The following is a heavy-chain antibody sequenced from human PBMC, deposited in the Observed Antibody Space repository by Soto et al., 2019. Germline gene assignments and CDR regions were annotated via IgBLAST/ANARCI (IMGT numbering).Heavy chain of an antibody. J-gene: IGHJ4*02. V-gene: IGHV1-2*02. D-gene: IGHD3-22*01. CDR2: INPNSGGT. Sequence: QVQLVQSGAEVKEPGASVKVSCKASGYTFTGYYMHWVRQAPGQGLEWMGWINPNSGGTNYAQKFQGRVTMTRDTSISTAYMELSRLRSDDTAVYYCAREGPYYYDSSGYPSRAYYFDYWGQGTLVTVSS. CDR3: AREGPYYYDSSGYPSRAYYFDY. CDR1: GYTFTGYY.